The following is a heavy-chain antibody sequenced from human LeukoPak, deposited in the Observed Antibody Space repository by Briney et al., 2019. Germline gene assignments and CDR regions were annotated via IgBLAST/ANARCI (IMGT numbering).Heavy chain of an antibody. CDR3: AAWEVKSAFDY. Sequence: SGTLSLTCVVSGDSVSSSHWWSWVRPPPGKGLEWIGEIYHNGRTNYNPSLKSRVTISVDKSNNHFSLKLSSVTAADTAVYYCAAWEVKSAFDYWGQGTLVTVSS. D-gene: IGHD1-26*01. CDR2: IYHNGRT. V-gene: IGHV4-4*02. J-gene: IGHJ4*02. CDR1: GDSVSSSHW.